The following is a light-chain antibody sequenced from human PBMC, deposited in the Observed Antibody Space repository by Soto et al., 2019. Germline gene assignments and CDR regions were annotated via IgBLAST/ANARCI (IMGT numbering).Light chain of an antibody. CDR2: EVN. CDR3: SSYTSSNTLEV. Sequence: LIQPASVSGSPGQSITISCTGTSRDVGGSNYVSWYQHHPHRAPKLLIYEVNYRPSGVSSRFSGSKSGNTASLTITGLQAEDEADYYCSSYTSSNTLEVFGVGTKVTVL. V-gene: IGLV2-14*01. J-gene: IGLJ1*01. CDR1: SRDVGGSNY.